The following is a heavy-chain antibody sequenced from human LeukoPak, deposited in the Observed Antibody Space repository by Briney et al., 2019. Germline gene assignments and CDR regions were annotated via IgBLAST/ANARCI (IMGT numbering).Heavy chain of an antibody. CDR2: IIPIFGTA. CDR1: GGTFSSYA. CDR3: ARVGTSSSWYNWFDP. D-gene: IGHD6-13*01. Sequence: SVKVSCKASGGTFSSYAISWVRQAPGQGLEWMGRIIPIFGTANYAQKFQGRVTITTDESTSTAYMELSSLRSEDTAAYYCARVGTSSSWYNWFDPWGQGTLVTVSS. V-gene: IGHV1-69*05. J-gene: IGHJ5*02.